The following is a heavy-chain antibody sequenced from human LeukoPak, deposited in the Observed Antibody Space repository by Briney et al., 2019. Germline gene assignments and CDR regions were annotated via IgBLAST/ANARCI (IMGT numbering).Heavy chain of an antibody. CDR2: INPNSGGT. V-gene: IGHV1-2*02. CDR3: ARGPYSSSCFDY. Sequence: ASVKVSCKASGYTFTGYCLHWARQAPGQGLEWMGWINPNSGGTNYAQKFQGRVTMTRDTSISTACMELSRLRSDDTAVYYCARGPYSSSCFDYWGQGTLVTVSS. D-gene: IGHD6-6*01. CDR1: GYTFTGYC. J-gene: IGHJ4*02.